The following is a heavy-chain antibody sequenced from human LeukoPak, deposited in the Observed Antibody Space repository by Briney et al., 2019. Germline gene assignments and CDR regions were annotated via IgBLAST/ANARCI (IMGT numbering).Heavy chain of an antibody. CDR3: ARGGTTVTPGLLWFDP. J-gene: IGHJ5*02. CDR2: IHYSGST. V-gene: IGHV4-59*11. Sequence: SETLSLTCSVSGGSISSHYWSWIRQPPGKGLEWIGYIHYSGSTKYNPSLKSRVTISVDTSKNQFSLKLSSVTAADTAVYYCARGGTTVTPGLLWFDPWGQGTLVTVSS. CDR1: GGSISSHY. D-gene: IGHD4-17*01.